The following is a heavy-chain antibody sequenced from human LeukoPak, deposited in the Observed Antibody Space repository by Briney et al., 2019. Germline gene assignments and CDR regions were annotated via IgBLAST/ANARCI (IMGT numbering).Heavy chain of an antibody. J-gene: IGHJ4*02. CDR2: IKQDGSEK. CDR1: GFSLSNYW. Sequence: GGSLRLSCAASGFSLSNYWMSWVRHAPGKGLEWVANIKQDGSEKYYVDSVKGRFTISRDNDKNSLYLQMNSLRAEDTAVYYCARGGGSPWYWGEATLVGVSS. V-gene: IGHV3-7*01. D-gene: IGHD1-26*01. CDR3: ARGGGSPWY.